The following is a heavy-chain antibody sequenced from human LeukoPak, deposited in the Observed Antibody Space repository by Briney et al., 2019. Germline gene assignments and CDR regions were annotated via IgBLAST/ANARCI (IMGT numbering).Heavy chain of an antibody. CDR2: ISSTGST. CDR3: ARDLGGIAADGTVGWFDP. Sequence: SETLSLTCTVSGGSISSGGHYWSWIRQPAGKGLEYLGRISSTGSTNYNPSLRSRVTISADTSKNQFSLKLSSVTAADTAVYYCARDLGGIAADGTVGWFDPWGQGTLVSVSS. J-gene: IGHJ5*02. D-gene: IGHD6-13*01. V-gene: IGHV4-61*02. CDR1: GGSISSGGHY.